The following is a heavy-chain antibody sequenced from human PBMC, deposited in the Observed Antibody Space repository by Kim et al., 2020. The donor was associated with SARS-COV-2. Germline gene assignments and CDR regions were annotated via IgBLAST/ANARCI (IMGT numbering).Heavy chain of an antibody. Sequence: EKGRFSISRDNSKNTVYLQMNSLRGDDTAVYYCARVDLSTVNFQYYGMDVWGQGTKVTVSS. CDR3: ARVDLSTVNFQYYGMDV. J-gene: IGHJ6*02. V-gene: IGHV3-30*01. D-gene: IGHD3-16*01.